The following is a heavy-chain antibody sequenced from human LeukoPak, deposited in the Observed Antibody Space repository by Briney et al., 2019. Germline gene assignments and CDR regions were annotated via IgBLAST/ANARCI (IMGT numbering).Heavy chain of an antibody. V-gene: IGHV3-23*01. CDR1: GFTFSSYA. D-gene: IGHD6-6*01. CDR3: AKETSSSPAFDI. CDR2: ISGSGGST. Sequence: GGSLRLSCAASGFTFSSYAMSWLRQAPGKGLEWVSAISGSGGSTYYADSVKGRFTISRDNSKNTLYLQMSSLRAEDTAVYYCAKETSSSPAFDIWGQGTMVTVSP. J-gene: IGHJ3*02.